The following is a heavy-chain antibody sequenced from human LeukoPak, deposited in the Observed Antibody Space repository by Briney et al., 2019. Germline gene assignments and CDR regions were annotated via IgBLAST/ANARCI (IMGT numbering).Heavy chain of an antibody. CDR2: IKQDGSEK. V-gene: IGHV3-7*01. J-gene: IGHJ4*02. CDR1: GFTFSSYW. D-gene: IGHD3-22*01. CDR3: ARDLTLYYYDSSGIGY. Sequence: GALRLSCAVSGFTFSSYWMSWVRQAPGKGLEWVANIKQDGSEKYYVDSVKGRFTISRDNAKNSLYLQMNSLGAEDTAVYYCARDLTLYYYDSSGIGYWGQGTLVTVSS.